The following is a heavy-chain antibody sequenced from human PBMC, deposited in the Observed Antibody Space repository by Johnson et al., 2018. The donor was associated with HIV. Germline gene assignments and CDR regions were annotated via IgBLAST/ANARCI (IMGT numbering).Heavy chain of an antibody. D-gene: IGHD3-10*02. CDR1: GFSFDDYA. CDR2: IKQDGSEK. J-gene: IGHJ3*02. Sequence: EQLVESGGGLVQPGRSLRLSCAASGFSFDDYAMHWVRQPPGKGLEWVANIKQDGSEKYYVDSVKGRFTISRDNAKNSLYLPMNSLRAEATAVYYCASVRGVIRSDAFDIWGQGTMVTVAA. CDR3: ASVRGVIRSDAFDI. V-gene: IGHV3-7*01.